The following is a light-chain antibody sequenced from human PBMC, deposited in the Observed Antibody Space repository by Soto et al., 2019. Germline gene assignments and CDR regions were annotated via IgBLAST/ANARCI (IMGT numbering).Light chain of an antibody. CDR2: VAS. V-gene: IGKV3-15*01. CDR3: QQYNNWAPPLT. CDR1: QSVSSN. J-gene: IGKJ4*01. Sequence: EIVMTQSPATLSVSPGERATLSCRASQSVSSNLAWYQQKPGQTPKLLIYVASTRATGIPARFSGSGSGTDFTPAISSLQSEDFAVYYCQQYNNWAPPLTFGGGTKVEIK.